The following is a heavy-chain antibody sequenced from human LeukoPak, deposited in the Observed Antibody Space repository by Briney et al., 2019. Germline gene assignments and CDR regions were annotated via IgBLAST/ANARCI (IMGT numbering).Heavy chain of an antibody. CDR1: GFTLSTYG. Sequence: GGSRGLSWAASGFTLSTYGMHWVRQAPGKGLEWVAVISYDGSNKYYADSVKGRFTISRDNSKNTLYLQMNSLRAEDTAVYYCAKAGLLLLSSGFAYWGQRTLVTVSS. D-gene: IGHD3-22*01. J-gene: IGHJ4*02. CDR3: AKAGLLLLSSGFAY. CDR2: ISYDGSNK. V-gene: IGHV3-30*18.